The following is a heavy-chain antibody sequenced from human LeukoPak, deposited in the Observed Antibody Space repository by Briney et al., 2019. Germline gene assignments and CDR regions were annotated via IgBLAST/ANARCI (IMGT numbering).Heavy chain of an antibody. CDR1: GYTFTSYG. CDR2: ISAYNGNT. CDR3: ARAREDYDYVWGSYPKYYFDY. D-gene: IGHD3-16*02. J-gene: IGHJ4*02. V-gene: IGHV1-18*01. Sequence: GASAKVSCKASGYTFTSYGISWVRQAPGQGLEWMGWISAYNGNTNYAQKLQGRVTMTTDTSTSTAYMELRSLRSDDTAVYYCARAREDYDYVWGSYPKYYFDYWGQGTLVTVSS.